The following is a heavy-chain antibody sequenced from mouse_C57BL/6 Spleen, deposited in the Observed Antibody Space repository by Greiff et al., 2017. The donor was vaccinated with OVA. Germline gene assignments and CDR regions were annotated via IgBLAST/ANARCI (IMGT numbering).Heavy chain of an antibody. CDR1: GYTFTSYW. Sequence: QVQLKQPGAELVKPGASVKLSCKASGYTFTSYWMHWVKQRPGQGLEWIGMIHPNSGSTNYNEKFKSKATLTVDKSSSTAYMQLSSLTSEDSAVYYCASPYYGNYFDYWGQGTTLTVSS. V-gene: IGHV1-64*01. D-gene: IGHD1-1*01. CDR3: ASPYYGNYFDY. J-gene: IGHJ2*01. CDR2: IHPNSGST.